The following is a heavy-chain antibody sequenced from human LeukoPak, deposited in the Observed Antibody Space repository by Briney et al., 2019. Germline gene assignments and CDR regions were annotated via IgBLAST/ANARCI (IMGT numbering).Heavy chain of an antibody. V-gene: IGHV3-7*05. J-gene: IGHJ4*02. CDR1: GFTFSKYW. CDR3: ATWSSGWEFDY. Sequence: PGGSLRLSCAASGFTFSKYWMTWVRQAPGKGLQWVAHIKEDGSEKYYVDSVKGRFSISRDNAKTSVYLQMNSLRDEDTAVYYCATWSSGWEFDYWGQGTLVSVSS. CDR2: IKEDGSEK. D-gene: IGHD6-19*01.